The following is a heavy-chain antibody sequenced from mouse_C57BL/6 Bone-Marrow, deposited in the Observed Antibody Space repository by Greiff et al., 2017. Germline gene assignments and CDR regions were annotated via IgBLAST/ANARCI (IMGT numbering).Heavy chain of an antibody. Sequence: VQLQQSGPELVKPGASVKMSCKASGYTFTDYNMHWVKQSHGKSLEWIGYINPNNGGTSYNQKFKGKATLTVNKSSSTAYMELRSLTSEDSAVYYCAEENLGVLDYAMDYWGQGTSVTVSS. CDR1: GYTFTDYN. V-gene: IGHV1-22*01. CDR3: AEENLGVLDYAMDY. J-gene: IGHJ4*01. CDR2: INPNNGGT. D-gene: IGHD2-10*02.